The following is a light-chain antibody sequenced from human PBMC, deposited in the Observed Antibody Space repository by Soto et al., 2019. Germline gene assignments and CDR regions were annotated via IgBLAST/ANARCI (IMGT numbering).Light chain of an antibody. CDR2: DVS. CDR1: SSDVGGYNY. J-gene: IGLJ2*01. CDR3: CSYAGSYTFVV. V-gene: IGLV2-11*01. Sequence: QSLLTHPRSLSGSPGQSVTISCTGTSSDVGGYNYVSWYQQHPGKAPKLMIYDVSKRPSGVPDRFFGSKSGNTASLTISGLQAEDEADYYCCSYAGSYTFVVFGGGTKVTVL.